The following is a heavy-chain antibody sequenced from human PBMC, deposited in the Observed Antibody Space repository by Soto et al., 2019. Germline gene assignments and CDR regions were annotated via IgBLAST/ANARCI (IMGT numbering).Heavy chain of an antibody. J-gene: IGHJ4*02. Sequence: QVQLVQSGAEVKKPGSSVKVSCKASGGTFSSYTISWVRQAPGQVLEWMGRSIPILGIANYAQKFQGSVTITADKSTSTAYMELSSVRAEDTAVYYWGLMERPWGQGTLVPVSS. CDR2: SIPILGIA. V-gene: IGHV1-69*02. CDR1: GGTFSSYT. D-gene: IGHD1-1*01. CDR3: GLMERP.